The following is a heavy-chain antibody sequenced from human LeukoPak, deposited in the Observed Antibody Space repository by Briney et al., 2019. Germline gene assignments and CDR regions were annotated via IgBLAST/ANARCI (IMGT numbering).Heavy chain of an antibody. J-gene: IGHJ5*02. D-gene: IGHD3-10*01. CDR3: ANDGSGRRSFDP. CDR1: GFTFSSYA. CDR2: ISGSGAST. V-gene: IGHV3-23*01. Sequence: AGGSLRLSCAASGFTFSSYAMSWVRQAPGKGLEWVSGISGSGASTYYADSVRGRFTISRDNSKNTLHLQMNSLRAEDTAVYYCANDGSGRRSFDPWGQGTLVTVSS.